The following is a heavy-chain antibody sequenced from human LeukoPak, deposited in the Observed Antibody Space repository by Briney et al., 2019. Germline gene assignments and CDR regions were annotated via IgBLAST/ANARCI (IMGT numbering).Heavy chain of an antibody. CDR1: EFTFSSYS. J-gene: IGHJ6*02. D-gene: IGHD3/OR15-3a*01. Sequence: GGSLRLSCAASEFTFSSYSMNWVRQAPGKGLEWVSSISSSSSYIYYADSVKGRFTISRDNAKNSLYLQMNSLRAEDTAVYYCARVWTKGYYYYGMDVWGQGTTVTASS. V-gene: IGHV3-21*01. CDR2: ISSSSSYI. CDR3: ARVWTKGYYYYGMDV.